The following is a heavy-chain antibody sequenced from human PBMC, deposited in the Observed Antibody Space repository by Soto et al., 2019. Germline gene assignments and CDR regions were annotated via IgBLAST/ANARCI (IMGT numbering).Heavy chain of an antibody. J-gene: IGHJ5*02. CDR1: GFSFSSYW. Sequence: EVQLVESGGGLVQPGGSLRLSCAASGFSFSSYWMTWVRQAPGKGMEWVANIKQDAREKYYVASVKGRFTISRDNGNNLLYLQMDSLTADYTSVDYCAGDGVRNGAYNGWLDPWGQGTMVTVAS. D-gene: IGHD3-16*01. CDR3: AGDGVRNGAYNGWLDP. V-gene: IGHV3-7*03. CDR2: IKQDAREK.